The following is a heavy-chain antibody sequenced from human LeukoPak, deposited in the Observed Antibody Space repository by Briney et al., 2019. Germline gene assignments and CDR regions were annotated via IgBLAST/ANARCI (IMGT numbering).Heavy chain of an antibody. D-gene: IGHD3-10*01. V-gene: IGHV4-39*07. Sequence: SETLSLTCIVSGDSISNSSYYWGWIRQPPGKGLEWIGSIYYSVSTYYNPSLKSRVTISVDTSKNQFSLKLSSVTAADTAVYYCAKSNGYGLVDIWGRGTRVTVSS. CDR1: GDSISNSSYY. J-gene: IGHJ3*02. CDR2: IYYSVST. CDR3: AKSNGYGLVDI.